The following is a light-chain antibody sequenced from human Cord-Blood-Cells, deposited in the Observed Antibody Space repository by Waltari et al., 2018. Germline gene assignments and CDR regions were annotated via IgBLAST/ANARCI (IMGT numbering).Light chain of an antibody. CDR2: DVS. V-gene: IGLV2-14*01. J-gene: IGLJ2*01. Sequence: QSALTPPASVSGSPGQSITISCTGTSSDVGGYNYVSWYQQHPGKAPKLMIYDVSKRPSGVSNRFSGSKSGNPASLTISGLQAEDEADYYCSSYTSSSTWVFGGGTKLTVL. CDR1: SSDVGGYNY. CDR3: SSYTSSSTWV.